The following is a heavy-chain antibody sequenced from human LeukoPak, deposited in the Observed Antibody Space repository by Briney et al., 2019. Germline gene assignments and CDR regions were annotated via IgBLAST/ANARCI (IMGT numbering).Heavy chain of an antibody. Sequence: PGGSLRLSCTASGFTFEDYGMSRVRQAPGKGLEWVSGINWSGRSTGYADSVKGQFTISRDNAKNSLYLQMHSLRAEDTAFYYCARALYSISWYYFEYWGQGILVTVSS. J-gene: IGHJ4*02. CDR3: ARALYSISWYYFEY. D-gene: IGHD6-13*01. V-gene: IGHV3-20*04. CDR2: INWSGRST. CDR1: GFTFEDYG.